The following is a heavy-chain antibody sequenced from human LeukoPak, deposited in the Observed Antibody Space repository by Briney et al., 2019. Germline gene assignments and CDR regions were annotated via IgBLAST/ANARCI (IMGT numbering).Heavy chain of an antibody. J-gene: IGHJ3*02. CDR2: IFYSGST. D-gene: IGHD3-10*01. CDR3: AKSNGYGLIDI. V-gene: IGHV4-38-2*02. CDR1: GYSISSGYY. Sequence: SETLSLTCTVSGYSISSGYYWGWIRQPPGKGLEWIGSIFYSGSTYYSPSLKSRVTISLDTSRNQFSLKLNSVTAADTAVYYCAKSNGYGLIDIWGQGTMVTVSS.